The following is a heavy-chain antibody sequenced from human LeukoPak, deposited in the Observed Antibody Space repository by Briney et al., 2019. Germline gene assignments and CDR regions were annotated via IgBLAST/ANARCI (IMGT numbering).Heavy chain of an antibody. D-gene: IGHD3-16*02. Sequence: GGSLRLSCAASGFTFSSYAMSWVRQAPGKGLEWVSAISGSGGSTYYADSVKGRFTISRDNSKNTLYLQMNSLRAEGTAVYYCAKGYLRLGELSLPPGVIDYWGQGTLVTVSS. V-gene: IGHV3-23*01. CDR3: AKGYLRLGELSLPPGVIDY. J-gene: IGHJ4*02. CDR2: ISGSGGST. CDR1: GFTFSSYA.